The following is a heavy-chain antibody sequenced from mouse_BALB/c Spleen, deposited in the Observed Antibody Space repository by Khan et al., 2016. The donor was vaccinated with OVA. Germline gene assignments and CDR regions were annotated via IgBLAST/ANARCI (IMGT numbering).Heavy chain of an antibody. CDR1: GFTFSNYG. V-gene: IGHV5-9-2*01. J-gene: IGHJ2*01. D-gene: IGHD2-1*01. Sequence: EVQLVESGGGLVKPGGSLKLSCAASGFTFSNYGMSWIRQTPEKRLEWVATIRGGGSHTYYSDSVKGRFTISRDNGKNNLYLQMSSLRSEETALYYGARQGTYGNYVDYWGQGTTLTVSS. CDR3: ARQGTYGNYVDY. CDR2: IRGGGSHT.